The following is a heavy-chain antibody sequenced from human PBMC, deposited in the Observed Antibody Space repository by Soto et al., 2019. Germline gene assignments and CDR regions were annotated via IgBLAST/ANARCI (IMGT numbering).Heavy chain of an antibody. Sequence: EVQLVESGGGLVQPGGSLRLSCAASGLIFSNYKMHWVRQAPGKGLVWVSRINTDGSITDYADSVKGRFIVSRDNAKNTMYLQMNSLTADDTAVYYCARDTNGLHYWGQGTLVTVSS. CDR2: INTDGSIT. D-gene: IGHD2-8*01. CDR3: ARDTNGLHY. J-gene: IGHJ4*02. CDR1: GLIFSNYK. V-gene: IGHV3-74*01.